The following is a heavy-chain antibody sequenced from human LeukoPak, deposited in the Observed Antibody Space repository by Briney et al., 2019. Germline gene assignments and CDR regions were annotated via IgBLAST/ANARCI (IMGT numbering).Heavy chain of an antibody. CDR2: VSYRGTT. J-gene: IGHJ4*02. V-gene: IGHV4-59*01. CDR3: ARGYPYGSNWSIFDL. Sequence: SETLSLTCTVSGGSISSYYWSWIRQPPGKGLEWIGYVSYRGTTNYNPSVESRVTISVDTSKNHFSLKLTSVTAADTAVYYCARGYPYGSNWSIFDLWGQGALVTVSS. CDR1: GGSISSYY. D-gene: IGHD6-13*01.